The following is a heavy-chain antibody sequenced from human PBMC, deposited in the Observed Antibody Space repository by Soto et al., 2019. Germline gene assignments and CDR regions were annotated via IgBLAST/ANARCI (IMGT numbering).Heavy chain of an antibody. CDR3: VRGGILEANRPYYYYGLDD. CDR1: GYTFSTYG. CDR2: VSPYNGNT. Sequence: GASVKVSCKVFGYTFSTYGLSWVRQAPGQGLEWMGWVSPYNGNTYYAPGLQGRVTMTTDTSTNTAYMSLRSLRSDDTAIYYCVRGGILEANRPYYYYGLDDWGQGTLVTVSS. D-gene: IGHD1-1*01. V-gene: IGHV1-18*01. J-gene: IGHJ6*02.